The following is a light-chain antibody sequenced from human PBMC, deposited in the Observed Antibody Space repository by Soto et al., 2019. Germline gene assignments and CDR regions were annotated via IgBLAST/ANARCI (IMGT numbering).Light chain of an antibody. V-gene: IGKV1-5*03. J-gene: IGKJ1*01. CDR2: KAS. CDR3: QHYSGDSART. Sequence: DLQMTQSPSTLSASVGDRVTITCRASQSISSWLAWYQQKPGKAPDLLIFKASTLEIGVPSRFSGSGSGAEFTLTIGSLQADDFATYYCQHYSGDSARTFGQGTKVEIK. CDR1: QSISSW.